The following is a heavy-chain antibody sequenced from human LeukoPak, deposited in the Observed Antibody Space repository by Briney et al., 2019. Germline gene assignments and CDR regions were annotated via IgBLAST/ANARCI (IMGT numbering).Heavy chain of an antibody. CDR3: AKGFIGYCSGGRCSTFDY. Sequence: PGGSLRLSCAASGFTFSSYAMSWVRQAPGKGLEWVSSISATGGSTYYADSVKGRFTISRDNSKNTLYLQMNSPRAEDTAVYYCAKGFIGYCSGGRCSTFDYWGQGTLVTVSS. CDR2: ISATGGST. J-gene: IGHJ4*02. CDR1: GFTFSSYA. V-gene: IGHV3-23*01. D-gene: IGHD2-15*01.